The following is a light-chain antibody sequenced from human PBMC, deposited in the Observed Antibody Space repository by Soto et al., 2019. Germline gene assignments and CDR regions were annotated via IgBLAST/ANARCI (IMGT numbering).Light chain of an antibody. Sequence: DIVMTQSPDSLAVSLGERATINCKSSQSVLYSSNNKNYLAWYQQKSGQPPKLLIYWASTRESGVPDRFSGSGSGKDFTLTISSLQAEDVAVYYCQQYYSPWTFGQGTKVEIK. J-gene: IGKJ1*01. V-gene: IGKV4-1*01. CDR2: WAS. CDR1: QSVLYSSNNKNY. CDR3: QQYYSPWT.